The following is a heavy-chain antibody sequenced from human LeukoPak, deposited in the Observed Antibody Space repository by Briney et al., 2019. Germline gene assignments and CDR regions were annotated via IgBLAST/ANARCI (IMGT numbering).Heavy chain of an antibody. CDR1: GFTFSSYA. Sequence: GGSLRLSCAASGFTFSSYATHWVRQAPGKGLEWVAVISYDGSNKYYADSVKGRFTISRDNSKNTLYLQMNSLRAEDTAVYYCARDVWDIVVVPAARTYYYYGMDVWGQGTTVTVSS. J-gene: IGHJ6*02. CDR3: ARDVWDIVVVPAARTYYYYGMDV. V-gene: IGHV3-30-3*01. CDR2: ISYDGSNK. D-gene: IGHD2-2*01.